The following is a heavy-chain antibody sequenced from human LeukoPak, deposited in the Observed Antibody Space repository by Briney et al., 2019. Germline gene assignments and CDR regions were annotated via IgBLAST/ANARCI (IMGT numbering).Heavy chain of an antibody. J-gene: IGHJ4*02. Sequence: SETLSLTCTVSGGSISDYYWSWVRQPPGKGLEWIGYFHNSGTSTYNPSLKSRVTISADTSKNQFSLKLNSLTTADTAVYYCTRGAGWLIDYWGQGILVTVSS. CDR3: TRGAGWLIDY. V-gene: IGHV4-59*01. CDR2: FHNSGTS. D-gene: IGHD3-16*01. CDR1: GGSISDYY.